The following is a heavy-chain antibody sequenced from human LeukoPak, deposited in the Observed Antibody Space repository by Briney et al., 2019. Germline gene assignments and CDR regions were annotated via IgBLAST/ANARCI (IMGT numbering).Heavy chain of an antibody. CDR3: AKGVSILLWFGELQY. D-gene: IGHD3-10*01. CDR1: GHTFTGYY. V-gene: IGHV1-2*02. J-gene: IGHJ4*02. CDR2: INPNSGGT. Sequence: ASVKVSCTASGHTFTGYYMHWVRQAPGQGLEWMGWINPNSGGTNYAQKFQGRVTMTRDTSISTAYMELSRLTADDTAVYYCAKGVSILLWFGELQYWGQGTLVTVSS.